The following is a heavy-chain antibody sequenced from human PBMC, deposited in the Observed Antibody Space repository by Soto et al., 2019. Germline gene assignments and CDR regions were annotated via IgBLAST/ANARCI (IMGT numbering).Heavy chain of an antibody. V-gene: IGHV5-51*01. CDR2: IYPGDSDT. CDR1: GYSFTSYW. J-gene: IGHJ3*02. D-gene: IGHD6-19*01. Sequence: GDSLKISCKGSGYSFTSYWIGWVRQMPGKGLEWMGIIYPGDSDTRYSPSFQGQVTISADKSISTAYLQWSSLKASDTAMYYCARLRSSGWFRHDAFDIWGQGTMVT. CDR3: ARLRSSGWFRHDAFDI.